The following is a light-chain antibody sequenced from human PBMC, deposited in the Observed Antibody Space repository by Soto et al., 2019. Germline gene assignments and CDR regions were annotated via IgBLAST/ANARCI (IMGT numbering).Light chain of an antibody. CDR3: QQYDSSPWT. V-gene: IGKV3-20*01. J-gene: IGKJ1*01. CDR1: QSVSSSF. Sequence: ENVLTQSPGTLSLSPGERATLSCRASQSVSSSFLAWYQQKPGQAPRLLIYGASSRATGIPDRFSGSGSGKDFTLTISRMEPEDFAVYYCQQYDSSPWTFGKGTKVEIK. CDR2: GAS.